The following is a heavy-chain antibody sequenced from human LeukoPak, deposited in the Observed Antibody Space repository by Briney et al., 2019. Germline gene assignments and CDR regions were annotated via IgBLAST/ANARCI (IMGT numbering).Heavy chain of an antibody. CDR2: INPTGGST. CDR3: ARGEHGDQLSYYYYYYYMDV. J-gene: IGHJ6*03. D-gene: IGHD4-17*01. CDR1: GYTFTSYY. V-gene: IGHV1-46*01. Sequence: ASVKVSCKASGYTFTSYYMHWVRQAPGEGLEWMGIINPTGGSTSYAQKFQGRVTMTRDTSTSTAYMELSSLRSEDTAVYYCARGEHGDQLSYYYYYYYMDVWGKGTTVTVSS.